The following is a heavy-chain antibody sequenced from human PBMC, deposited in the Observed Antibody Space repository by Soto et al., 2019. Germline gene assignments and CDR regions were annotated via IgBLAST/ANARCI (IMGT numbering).Heavy chain of an antibody. CDR2: VSAYNGNT. J-gene: IGHJ5*02. CDR1: GYTFTSYG. Sequence: QVQLVQSGAEVKKPGASVKVSCKASGYTFTSYGISWVRQAPGQGLEWMGWVSAYNGNTNYAQKLQGGVTMTTDTSTSTAYMELRSLRSDDTAVYYCARAACSSTSCTQWDWFDPWGQGTLVTVSS. V-gene: IGHV1-18*01. CDR3: ARAACSSTSCTQWDWFDP. D-gene: IGHD2-2*01.